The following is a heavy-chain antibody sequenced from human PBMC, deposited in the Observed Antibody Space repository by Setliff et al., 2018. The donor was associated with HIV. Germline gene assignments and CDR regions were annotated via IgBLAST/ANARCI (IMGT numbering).Heavy chain of an antibody. J-gene: IGHJ5*02. CDR2: ISAYNGNT. Sequence: ASVKVTCKASGYTFTSYGISWVRQAPGQGLEWMGWISAYNGNTNYAQKLQGRVTMTTDTSTSTAYMELRSLRSDDTAVYYCARDQLLWFGDPGWFDPWGQGTLVTVSS. D-gene: IGHD3-10*01. V-gene: IGHV1-18*01. CDR3: ARDQLLWFGDPGWFDP. CDR1: GYTFTSYG.